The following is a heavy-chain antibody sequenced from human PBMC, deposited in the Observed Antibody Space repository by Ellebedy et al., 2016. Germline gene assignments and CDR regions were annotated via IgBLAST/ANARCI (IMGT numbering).Heavy chain of an antibody. V-gene: IGHV3-66*01. J-gene: IGHJ4*02. D-gene: IGHD4-17*01. CDR1: GFTVNKNY. Sequence: GESLKISCAASGFTVNKNYMTWVRQAPGKGLEWVSLIYGGGSTYYAESVKGRFTIPSDSSKNTRYLHMNSLRAEDTALYYCAGRNSGDYPYFDFWGQGTLVTVSS. CDR3: AGRNSGDYPYFDF. CDR2: IYGGGST.